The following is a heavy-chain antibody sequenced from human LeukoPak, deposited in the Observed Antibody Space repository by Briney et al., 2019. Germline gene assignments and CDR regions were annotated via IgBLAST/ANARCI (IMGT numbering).Heavy chain of an antibody. J-gene: IGHJ4*02. V-gene: IGHV3-74*01. CDR2: NNNDGRTT. CDR3: ARVDRLGVTTEGIDY. D-gene: IGHD3-9*01. CDR1: GYSFSSYY. Sequence: PGGTLRLSCAVSGYSFSSYYMHWVSRPPPRGLVWGSRNNNDGRTTSYTASLKGRFTISGDNAKNTLSLKMNSLRAVDTAVYYRARVDRLGVTTEGIDYWGQGTLVTVSS.